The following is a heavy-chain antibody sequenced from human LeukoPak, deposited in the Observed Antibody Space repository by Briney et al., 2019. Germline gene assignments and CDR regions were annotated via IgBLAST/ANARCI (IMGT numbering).Heavy chain of an antibody. CDR2: INHSGST. CDR1: GGSFSGYY. D-gene: IGHD6-13*01. Sequence: SETLSLTCAVYGGSFSGYYWSWIRQPPGKGLEWIGEINHSGSTNYNPSLKSRVTISVDTSKNQFSLKLSSVTAADTAVYYCARDLTRYSSSWYYYYYYMDVWGKGTTVTVSS. CDR3: ARDLTRYSSSWYYYYYYMDV. J-gene: IGHJ6*03. V-gene: IGHV4-34*01.